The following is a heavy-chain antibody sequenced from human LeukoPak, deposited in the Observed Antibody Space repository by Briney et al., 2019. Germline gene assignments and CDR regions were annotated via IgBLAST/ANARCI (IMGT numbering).Heavy chain of an antibody. CDR1: GGSISSYY. CDR3: AATPTGYTSSWYFLDY. V-gene: IGHV4-4*09. D-gene: IGHD6-13*01. CDR2: IYTSGST. J-gene: IGHJ4*02. Sequence: SETLSLTCTVSGGSISSYYWNWIRQPPGKGLEWIGYIYTSGSTIYNPSLKSRVTISVDTSKNQFSLKLSSVTAADTAVYYCAATPTGYTSSWYFLDYWGQGTLVTVSS.